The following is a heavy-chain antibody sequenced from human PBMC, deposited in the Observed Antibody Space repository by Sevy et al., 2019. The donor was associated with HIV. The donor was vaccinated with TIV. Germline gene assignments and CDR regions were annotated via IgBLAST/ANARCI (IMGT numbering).Heavy chain of an antibody. Sequence: GGSLRLSCAASGFTFSSYAMHWVRQAPGKGLEWVAVISYDGSNKYYADSVKGRFTISRDNSKNTLYLQMNSLRAEDTAVYYCARAGVEHYWGQGTLVTVSS. V-gene: IGHV3-30-3*01. CDR2: ISYDGSNK. J-gene: IGHJ4*02. CDR3: ARAGVEHY. D-gene: IGHD1-26*01. CDR1: GFTFSSYA.